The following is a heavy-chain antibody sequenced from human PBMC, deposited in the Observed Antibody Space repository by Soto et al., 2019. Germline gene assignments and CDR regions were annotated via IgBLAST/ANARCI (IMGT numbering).Heavy chain of an antibody. V-gene: IGHV1-46*03. Sequence: ASVKVSCKASGYTFTSYYMHWVRQAPGQGLEWMGIINPSGGSTSYAQKFQGRVTMTRDTSTSTVYMELSSLRSEDTAVYYCASIGAVYYDSSGYYYFDYWGQGTLVTVSS. CDR2: INPSGGST. CDR1: GYTFTSYY. J-gene: IGHJ4*02. D-gene: IGHD3-22*01. CDR3: ASIGAVYYDSSGYYYFDY.